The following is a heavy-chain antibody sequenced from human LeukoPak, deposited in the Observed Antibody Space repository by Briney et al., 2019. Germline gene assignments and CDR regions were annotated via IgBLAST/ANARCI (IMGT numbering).Heavy chain of an antibody. CDR1: GGSISSYY. CDR2: IYYSGST. D-gene: IGHD5-24*01. J-gene: IGHJ4*02. V-gene: IGHV4-59*01. Sequence: PSETLSLTCTVSGGSISSYYWSWIRQPPGKGLEWIGYIYYSGSTNYNPSLKSRVTISVDTSKNQFSLKLSSVTAADTAVYYCARLGYNQDYWGQGTLVTVSS. CDR3: ARLGYNQDY.